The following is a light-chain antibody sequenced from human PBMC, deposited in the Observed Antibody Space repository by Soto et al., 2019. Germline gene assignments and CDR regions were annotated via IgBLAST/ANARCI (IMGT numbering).Light chain of an antibody. J-gene: IGLJ3*02. V-gene: IGLV8-61*01. Sequence: QTVVTQAPSFSVSPGGTVTLTCGLSSGSVFASYGPSWYQQTPGQAPRRLIYSAYTRSYEVPDRFSGSILWNKAALTITGAQADNESDYYCVLYLGSGILVFGGGTTLTVL. CDR2: SAY. CDR3: VLYLGSGILV. CDR1: SGSVFASYG.